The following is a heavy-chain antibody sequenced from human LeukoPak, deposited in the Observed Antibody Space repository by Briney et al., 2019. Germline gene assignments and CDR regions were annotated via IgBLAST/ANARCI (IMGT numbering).Heavy chain of an antibody. Sequence: GASVKVSCKASGYTFTGYYMHWVRQAPGQGLEWMGWINPNSGGTNYAQKFQGRVTMTRDTSISTAYMELSRLRSDDTAVYYCARRAGGYSHPHDYWGQGTLVTVSS. J-gene: IGHJ4*02. CDR2: INPNSGGT. CDR3: ARRAGGYSHPHDY. D-gene: IGHD4-23*01. CDR1: GYTFTGYY. V-gene: IGHV1-2*02.